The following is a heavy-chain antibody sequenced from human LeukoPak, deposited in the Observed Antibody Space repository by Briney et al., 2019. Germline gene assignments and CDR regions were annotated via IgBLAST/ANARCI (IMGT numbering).Heavy chain of an antibody. CDR3: AKAFPWIGESNYWYFDL. Sequence: PGGSLRLSCAASGFTFSSYAMSWVRQAPGKGLEWVSAISGSGGSTYYADSVKGRFTISRDNSKNTLYLQMNSLRAEDTAVYYCAKAFPWIGESNYWYFDLWGRGTLVTVSS. D-gene: IGHD3-10*01. V-gene: IGHV3-23*01. CDR1: GFTFSSYA. CDR2: ISGSGGST. J-gene: IGHJ2*01.